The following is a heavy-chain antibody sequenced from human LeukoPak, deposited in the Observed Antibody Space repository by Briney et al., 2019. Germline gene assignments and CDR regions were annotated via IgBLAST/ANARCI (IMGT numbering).Heavy chain of an antibody. CDR1: GYSISSGYY. J-gene: IGHJ4*02. CDR3: ARTRYYYNSRSYGAPYYFDY. CDR2: IYSSGST. V-gene: IGHV4-61*02. D-gene: IGHD3-10*01. Sequence: PSETLSLTCTVSGYSISSGYYWSWIRQPAGKGLEWIGRIYSSGSTNYNPSLKSRVTISVDTSKNQFSLKLSSVTAADTAVYYCARTRYYYNSRSYGAPYYFDYWGQGTLVTVSS.